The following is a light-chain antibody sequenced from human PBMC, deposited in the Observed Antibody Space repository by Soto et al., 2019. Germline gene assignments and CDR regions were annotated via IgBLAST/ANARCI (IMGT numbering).Light chain of an antibody. CDR2: EVS. CDR1: SSDVGGYNY. V-gene: IGLV2-8*01. CDR3: SSYAGSNNLV. J-gene: IGLJ1*01. Sequence: QSVLTQPPSASGSPGQSVTISCTGTSSDVGGYNYVSWYQQHPGKAPKLMIYEVSKRPSGVPDRFSGSKSGNMASLTVSGLQAEDEADYYCSSYAGSNNLVFGTGTKLTV.